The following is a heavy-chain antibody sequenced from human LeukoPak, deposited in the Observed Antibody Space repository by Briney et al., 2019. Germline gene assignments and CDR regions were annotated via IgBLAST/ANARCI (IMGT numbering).Heavy chain of an antibody. Sequence: KPGGSLRLSCAASGFTFSSYSMNWVSQAPGKGLEWVSSISSSSSYIYHADSVKGRFTISRDNAKNSLYLQMNSLRAEDTAVYYCARDSEGYGDYGWFDTWGQGTLVTVSS. CDR1: GFTFSSYS. D-gene: IGHD4-17*01. CDR2: ISSSSSYI. V-gene: IGHV3-21*01. J-gene: IGHJ5*02. CDR3: ARDSEGYGDYGWFDT.